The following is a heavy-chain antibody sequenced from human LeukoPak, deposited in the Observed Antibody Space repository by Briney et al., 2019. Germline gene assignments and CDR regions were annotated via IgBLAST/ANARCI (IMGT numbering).Heavy chain of an antibody. V-gene: IGHV3-11*01. D-gene: IGHD1-26*01. CDR1: GFTFSDYY. CDR3: ARENSGGYGLDY. Sequence: KPGGSLRLSCAASGFTFSDYYMNWIRQAPGKGLEWVSYISSSGSTIYYADSVKGRFTISRDNAKNSLYLQMNSPTTEDAAVYYCARENSGGYGLDYWGQGTLVTGSS. J-gene: IGHJ4*02. CDR2: ISSSGSTI.